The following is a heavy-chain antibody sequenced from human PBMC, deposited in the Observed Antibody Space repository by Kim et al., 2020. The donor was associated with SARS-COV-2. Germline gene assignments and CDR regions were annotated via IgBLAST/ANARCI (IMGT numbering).Heavy chain of an antibody. Sequence: ASVKVSCKASGYTFTGYYMHWVRQAPGQGLEWMGWINPNSGGTNYAQKFQGRVTMTRDTSISTAYMELSRLRSDDTAVYYCARVPLGLWFFDYWGQGTLVTVSS. V-gene: IGHV1-2*02. CDR3: ARVPLGLWFFDY. CDR1: GYTFTGYY. D-gene: IGHD3-10*01. CDR2: INPNSGGT. J-gene: IGHJ4*02.